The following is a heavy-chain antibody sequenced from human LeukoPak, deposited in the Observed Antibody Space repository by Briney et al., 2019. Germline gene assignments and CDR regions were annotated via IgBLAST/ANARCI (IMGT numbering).Heavy chain of an antibody. CDR2: IWYDGSNK. V-gene: IGHV3-33*01. J-gene: IGHJ3*02. D-gene: IGHD1-26*01. CDR1: GFTFSSYG. CDR3: ARSKWEHGAFDI. Sequence: GGSLRLSCAASGFTFSSYGMHWVRQAPGKGLEWVAVIWYDGSNKYYADSVKGRFTISRDNSKNTLYLQMNSLRAEDTAVYYCARSKWEHGAFDIWGQGTMVTVSS.